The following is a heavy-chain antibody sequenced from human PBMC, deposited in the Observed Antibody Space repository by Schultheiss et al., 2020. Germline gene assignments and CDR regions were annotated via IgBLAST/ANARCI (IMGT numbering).Heavy chain of an antibody. D-gene: IGHD5-18*01. J-gene: IGHJ6*02. CDR2: ISYDGSNK. Sequence: GESLKISCAASGFTFDDYAMHWVRQAPGKGLEWVAVISYDGSNKYYADSVKGRFTISRDNSKNTLYLQMNSLRAEDTAVYYCARVPINSYDLHYYYYGMDVWGQGTTVTVSS. CDR1: GFTFDDYA. V-gene: IGHV3-30*01. CDR3: ARVPINSYDLHYYYYGMDV.